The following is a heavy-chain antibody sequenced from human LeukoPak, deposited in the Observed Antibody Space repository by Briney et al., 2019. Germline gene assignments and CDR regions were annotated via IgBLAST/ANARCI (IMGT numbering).Heavy chain of an antibody. Sequence: KPSETLSLTCTVSGGSINSFYWSWIRQPPGKGLEWIGYLYYSGSTDSNPSLKSRVSMSLDTSKNQFSLSLAPVTAADTAVYYCAGSLRSGGYDTFDYWGQGTVVIVSS. D-gene: IGHD5-12*01. CDR3: AGSLRSGGYDTFDY. CDR1: GGSINSFY. CDR2: LYYSGST. V-gene: IGHV4-59*01. J-gene: IGHJ4*02.